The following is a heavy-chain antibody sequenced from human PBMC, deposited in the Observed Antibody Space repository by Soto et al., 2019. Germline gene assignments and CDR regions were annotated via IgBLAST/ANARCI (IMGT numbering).Heavy chain of an antibody. J-gene: IGHJ6*02. CDR2: INPSGGST. V-gene: IGHV1-46*01. Sequence: SVKVSCKASGYTFTSYYMHWVRQAPGQGLEWMGIINPSGGSTSYAQKFQGRVTMTRDTSTSTVYMELSSLRSEDTAVYYCARDLIVGATPYYYYYGMDVWGQGTTVTVSS. D-gene: IGHD1-26*01. CDR1: GYTFTSYY. CDR3: ARDLIVGATPYYYYYGMDV.